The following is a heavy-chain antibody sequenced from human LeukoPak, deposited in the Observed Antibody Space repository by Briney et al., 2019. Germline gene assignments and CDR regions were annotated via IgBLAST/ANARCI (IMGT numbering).Heavy chain of an antibody. CDR3: ARSDAYKGFGS. CDR2: ISYDGSNK. Sequence: GGSLRLSCAASGFTFSSYDMTWVRQAPGKGLEWVAVISYDGSNKYYADSVKGRFTISRDNAKNSLFLQMNSLRAEDTAVYYCARSDAYKGFGSWGQGTLVTVSS. D-gene: IGHD3-16*01. CDR1: GFTFSSYD. V-gene: IGHV3-30*03. J-gene: IGHJ4*02.